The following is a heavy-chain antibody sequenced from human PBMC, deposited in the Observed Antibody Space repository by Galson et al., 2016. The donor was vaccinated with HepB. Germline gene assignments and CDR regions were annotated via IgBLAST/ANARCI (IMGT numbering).Heavy chain of an antibody. CDR1: GFIFSSYS. J-gene: IGHJ4*02. CDR3: AILETSHHARDFEY. CDR2: ISGSSEYI. D-gene: IGHD1-7*01. V-gene: IGHV3-21*01. Sequence: SLRLSCAASGFIFSSYSMNWFRQAPGKGLEWVSSISGSSEYIHYADSMKCRFTISRDNAKNSLSLQMDSLRAEDTAVYYCAILETSHHARDFEYWGQGILVTVSS.